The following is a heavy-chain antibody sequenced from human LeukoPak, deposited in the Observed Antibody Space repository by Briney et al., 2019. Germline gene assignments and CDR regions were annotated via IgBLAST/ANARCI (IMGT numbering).Heavy chain of an antibody. J-gene: IGHJ4*02. D-gene: IGHD6-19*01. V-gene: IGHV3-23*01. CDR2: ISGSGRST. CDR1: AFTFSSYG. CDR3: AKDTVNSGSSY. Sequence: GGSLRLSCAASAFTFSSYGMHWVRQAPGKGLEWASGISGSGRSTFYADSVKGRFTISRDNSKNTLYLQMNSLRAAYTAVYYCAKDTVNSGSSYWGQGTLVTVSS.